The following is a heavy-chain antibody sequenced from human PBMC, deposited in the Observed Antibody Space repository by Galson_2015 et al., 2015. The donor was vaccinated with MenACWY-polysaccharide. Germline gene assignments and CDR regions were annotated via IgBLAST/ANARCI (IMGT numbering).Heavy chain of an antibody. CDR2: IKQDGSEK. CDR1: GFTFSGFW. CDR3: ARYRDSSGRRFDY. Sequence: SLRLSCAASGFTFSGFWMSWVRQAPGKGLGWVANIKQDGSEKYYVDSVKGRFTISRDNAKNSLYLQMNSLRAEDTAVYYCARYRDSSGRRFDYWGQGTLVTVSS. J-gene: IGHJ4*02. V-gene: IGHV3-7*01. D-gene: IGHD6-19*01.